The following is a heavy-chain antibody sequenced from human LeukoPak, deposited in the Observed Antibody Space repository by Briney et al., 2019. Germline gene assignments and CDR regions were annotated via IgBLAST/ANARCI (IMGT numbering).Heavy chain of an antibody. CDR2: TRGSGGST. CDR1: SFTFKSMN. CDR3: ARDLLPLGRTLGYWFDS. Sequence: WGTLRLSCAASSFTFKSMNIKRLPQAPGQGREGGSTTRGSGGSTFHTDSVKGRFNISGDNSMNTLFLQMNSLRVDDTAVYYCARDLLPLGRTLGYWFDSWGQGTLVTVSS. D-gene: IGHD1-14*01. J-gene: IGHJ5*01. V-gene: IGHV3-23*01.